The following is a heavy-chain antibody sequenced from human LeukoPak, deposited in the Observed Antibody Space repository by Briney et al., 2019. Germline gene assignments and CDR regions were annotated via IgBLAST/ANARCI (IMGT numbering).Heavy chain of an antibody. D-gene: IGHD2-15*01. Sequence: SETLSLTCAVYGGSFSGYCWSWIRQPPGKGLEWIGEINHSGSTNYNPSLKSRVTISVDTSKNQFSLKLSSVTAADTAVYYCARGGHCSGGSCYSDYWGQGTLVTVSS. CDR1: GGSFSGYC. CDR2: INHSGST. V-gene: IGHV4-34*01. J-gene: IGHJ4*02. CDR3: ARGGHCSGGSCYSDY.